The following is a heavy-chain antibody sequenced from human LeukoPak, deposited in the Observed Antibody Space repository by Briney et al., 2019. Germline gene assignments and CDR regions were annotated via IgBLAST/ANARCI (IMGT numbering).Heavy chain of an antibody. J-gene: IGHJ1*01. V-gene: IGHV1-69*04. CDR1: GGTFSSYA. CDR3: ATSVGVAVAKAGYFQH. D-gene: IGHD6-19*01. Sequence: ASVKVSCKASGGTFSSYAISWVRQAPRQGLEWMGRIIPILGIANYAQKFQGRVTITADKSTSTAYMELSSLRSEDTAVYYCATSVGVAVAKAGYFQHWGQGTLVTVSS. CDR2: IIPILGIA.